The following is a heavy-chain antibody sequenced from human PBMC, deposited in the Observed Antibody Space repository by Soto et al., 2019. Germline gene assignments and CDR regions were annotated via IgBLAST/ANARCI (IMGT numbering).Heavy chain of an antibody. CDR1: GGSISSYY. V-gene: IGHV4-4*07. D-gene: IGHD3-9*01. J-gene: IGHJ5*02. CDR3: GRGGTLFLRVIIRPRTGGFAH. CDR2: IYTSGST. Sequence: SKTLSLTCTVSGGSISSYYWSWIRQPAGKGLEWIGRIYTSGSTNYNPSLKSRDTMSVDTSKNQFSLKLTSVTAADTAVYHCGRGGTLFLRVIIRPRTGGFAHWGQGTLVTASP.